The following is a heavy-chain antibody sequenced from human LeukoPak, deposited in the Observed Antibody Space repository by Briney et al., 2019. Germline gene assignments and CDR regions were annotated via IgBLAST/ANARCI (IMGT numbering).Heavy chain of an antibody. V-gene: IGHV3-23*01. CDR1: GFTFSSYA. Sequence: GGSLRLSCAASGFTFSSYAMSWVRQAPGKGLEWVSAISGSGGSTYYADSVKGRFTISRNNSKNTLYLQMNSLRAEDTALYYCARDAKRNYDFWDRFDYWGQGTLVTVSS. D-gene: IGHD3-3*01. J-gene: IGHJ4*02. CDR3: ARDAKRNYDFWDRFDY. CDR2: ISGSGGST.